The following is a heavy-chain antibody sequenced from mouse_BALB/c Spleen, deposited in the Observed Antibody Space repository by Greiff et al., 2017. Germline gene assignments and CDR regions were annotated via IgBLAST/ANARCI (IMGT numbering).Heavy chain of an antibody. CDR3: ARTYRYDNRFDY. J-gene: IGHJ2*01. V-gene: IGHV14-1*02. Sequence: VQLQQSGAELVRPGALVKLSCKASGFNIKDYYMHWVKQRPEQGLEWIGWIDPENGNTIYDPKFQGKASITADTSSNTAYLQLSSLTSEDTAVYYCARTYRYDNRFDYRGQGTTLTVSS. CDR1: GFNIKDYY. D-gene: IGHD2-14*01. CDR2: IDPENGNT.